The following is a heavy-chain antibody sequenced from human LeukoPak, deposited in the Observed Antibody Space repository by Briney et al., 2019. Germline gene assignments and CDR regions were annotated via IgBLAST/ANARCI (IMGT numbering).Heavy chain of an antibody. CDR1: GYTFTAYY. CDR3: ARDNSVGDTAWWFDP. D-gene: IGHD1-26*01. CDR2: INPSGSST. Sequence: GASVKVSCKATGYTFTAYYMHWVRQAPGQGLEWMGLINPSGSSTVYAQKFQGRVTMTRDMSTSTDYMELSSLRFDDTAVYYCARDNSVGDTAWWFDPWGQGTLVTVSS. V-gene: IGHV1-46*01. J-gene: IGHJ5*02.